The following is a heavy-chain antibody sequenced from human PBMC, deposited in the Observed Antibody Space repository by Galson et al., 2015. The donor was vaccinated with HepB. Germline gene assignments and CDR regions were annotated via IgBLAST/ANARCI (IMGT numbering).Heavy chain of an antibody. CDR2: FNAKSDRT. CDR3: AREVDGSCFSAA. V-gene: IGHV1-2*02. Sequence: SVKVSCKASGFALTDYYLHWARQAPGQGPQWMGWFNAKSDRTRYAQAFQDRVYLARDTSYNTASMELTRLRSDDTAVYYCAREVDGSCFSAAWGQGTLVTVYS. J-gene: IGHJ5*02. D-gene: IGHD5-24*01. CDR1: GFALTDYY.